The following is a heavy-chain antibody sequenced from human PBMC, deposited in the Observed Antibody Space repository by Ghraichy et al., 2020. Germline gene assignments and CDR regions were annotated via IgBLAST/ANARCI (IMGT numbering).Heavy chain of an antibody. CDR2: INPNSGGT. D-gene: IGHD1-26*01. Sequence: ASVKVSCKASGYTFTGYYMHWVRQAPGQGLEWMGWINPNSGGTNYAQKFQGWVTMTRDTSISTAYMELSRLRSDDTAVYYCARESGYSGSYNPFDPWGQGTLVTVSS. V-gene: IGHV1-2*04. J-gene: IGHJ5*02. CDR1: GYTFTGYY. CDR3: ARESGYSGSYNPFDP.